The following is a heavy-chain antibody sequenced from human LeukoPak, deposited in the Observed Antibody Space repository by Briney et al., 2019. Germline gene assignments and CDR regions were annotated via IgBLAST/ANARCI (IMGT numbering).Heavy chain of an antibody. CDR2: IYSGGST. Sequence: GGSLRLSCAASGFTDSSNYMSWVRQAPGKGLEWVSVIYSGGSTYYADSVKGRFTISRHNSKNTLYLQMNSLRAEDTAVYYCARGREYYYDSSGYYNYWGQGTLVTVSS. V-gene: IGHV3-53*04. D-gene: IGHD3-22*01. CDR1: GFTDSSNY. J-gene: IGHJ4*02. CDR3: ARGREYYYDSSGYYNY.